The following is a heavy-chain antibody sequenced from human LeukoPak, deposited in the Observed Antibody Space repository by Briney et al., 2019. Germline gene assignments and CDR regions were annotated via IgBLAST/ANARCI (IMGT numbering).Heavy chain of an antibody. CDR3: ARQEDWQQWLVLLDY. Sequence: GASVKVSCKASGYTFTRHYMNWVRQAPGQGLEWMGWMNPNSGNTGYTQKFQGRVTMTRNTSISTAYMELSSLTSEDTAVYYCARQEDWQQWLVLLDYWGQGTLVTVSS. CDR1: GYTFTRHY. D-gene: IGHD6-19*01. J-gene: IGHJ4*02. V-gene: IGHV1-8*01. CDR2: MNPNSGNT.